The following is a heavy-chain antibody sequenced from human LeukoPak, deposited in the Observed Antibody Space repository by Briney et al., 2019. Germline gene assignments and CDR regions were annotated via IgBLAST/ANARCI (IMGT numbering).Heavy chain of an antibody. CDR2: IKQDGSKK. Sequence: GGSLRLSCVASGFPFSSYWMTWVRQAPGKGLEWVANIKQDGSKKSYADSVKGRFTISRDNAKNSLYLQMNSLRAEDTAVYYCARFPSYVWFGELYYFDYWGQGTLVTVSS. D-gene: IGHD3-10*01. CDR1: GFPFSSYW. V-gene: IGHV3-7*03. J-gene: IGHJ4*02. CDR3: ARFPSYVWFGELYYFDY.